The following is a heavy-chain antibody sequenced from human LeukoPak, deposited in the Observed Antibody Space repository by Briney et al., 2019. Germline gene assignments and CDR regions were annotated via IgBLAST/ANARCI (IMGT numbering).Heavy chain of an antibody. J-gene: IGHJ4*02. CDR2: IISIFGTA. CDR3: ASGPLYGGYDD. CDR1: GGTFSSYA. V-gene: IGHV1-69*05. D-gene: IGHD5-12*01. Sequence: SVKVSCKASGGTFSSYAISWVRQAPGQGLEWMGRIISIFGTANYAQKFQGRVTITTDESTSTAYMELSSLRSEDTAVYYCASGPLYGGYDDWGQGTLVTVSS.